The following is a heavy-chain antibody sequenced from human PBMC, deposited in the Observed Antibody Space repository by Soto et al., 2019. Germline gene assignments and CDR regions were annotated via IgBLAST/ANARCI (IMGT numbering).Heavy chain of an antibody. D-gene: IGHD2-8*01. V-gene: IGHV1-2*04. CDR2: INPKSGGT. J-gene: IGHJ6*02. Sequence: WASVKVSCKASGYSFTDYHIHWVRQAPGQGLEWLGRINPKSGGTSTAQKFQGWVTTTTDTSISTASMELTRLTSDDTAIYYCARGDSTDCSNGVCSFFYNHDMDVWGQGTTVTVSS. CDR1: GYSFTDYH. CDR3: ARGDSTDCSNGVCSFFYNHDMDV.